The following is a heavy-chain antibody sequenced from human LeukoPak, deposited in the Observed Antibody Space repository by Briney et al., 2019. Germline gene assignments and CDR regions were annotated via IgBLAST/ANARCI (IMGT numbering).Heavy chain of an antibody. CDR2: ISAYNGNT. V-gene: IGHV1-18*01. CDR1: GYTFTSYG. D-gene: IGHD4-17*01. CDR3: ARDLRLGYGDYGSFDY. Sequence: ASVKVSCKASGYTFTSYGISWVRQAPGQGLECMGWISAYNGNTNYAQKLQGRVTMTTDTSTSTAYMELRSLRSDDTAVYYCARDLRLGYGDYGSFDYWGQGTLVTVSS. J-gene: IGHJ4*02.